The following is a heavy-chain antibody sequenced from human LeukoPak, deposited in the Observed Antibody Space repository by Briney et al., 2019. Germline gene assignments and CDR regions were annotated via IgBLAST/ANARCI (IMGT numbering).Heavy chain of an antibody. CDR2: IYTSGST. Sequence: PSDTLSLTCTVSGGSISSGSYYWSWIRQPAGKGLEWIGRIYTSGSTNYNPSLKSRVTISVDTSKNQFSLKLSSVTAADTAVYYCARAPLGGGPIDAFDIWGQGTMVTVSS. CDR3: ARAPLGGGPIDAFDI. D-gene: IGHD1-26*01. J-gene: IGHJ3*02. CDR1: GGSISSGSYY. V-gene: IGHV4-61*02.